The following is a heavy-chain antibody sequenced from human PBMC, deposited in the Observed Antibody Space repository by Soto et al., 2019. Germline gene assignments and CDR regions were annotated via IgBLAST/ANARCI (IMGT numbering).Heavy chain of an antibody. D-gene: IGHD4-17*01. CDR3: ARESTGPPGDYGDYSPLDY. V-gene: IGHV4-61*01. CDR2: IYYSGST. J-gene: IGHJ4*02. Sequence: SETLSLTCTVSGGSVSSGSYYWSWIRQPLGKGLEWIGYIYYSGSTNYNPSLKSRVTISVDTSKNQFSLKLSSVTAADTAVYYCARESTGPPGDYGDYSPLDYWGQGTLVTVSS. CDR1: GGSVSSGSYY.